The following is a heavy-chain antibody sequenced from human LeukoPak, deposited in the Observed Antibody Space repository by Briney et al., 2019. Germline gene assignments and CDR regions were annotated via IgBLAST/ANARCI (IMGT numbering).Heavy chain of an antibody. CDR2: ISDAGRND. CDR1: GFNFRRFG. J-gene: IGHJ4*02. Sequence: GGSLRLSCAASGFNFRRFGMHWVRQAPGKGPEWVAVISDAGRNDNYGDSVKGRFAISKDNSRNMLYLQMNSLRPEDTAVYYCARWFGERVIDNWDQGILVTVSS. D-gene: IGHD3-10*01. V-gene: IGHV3-30*03. CDR3: ARWFGERVIDN.